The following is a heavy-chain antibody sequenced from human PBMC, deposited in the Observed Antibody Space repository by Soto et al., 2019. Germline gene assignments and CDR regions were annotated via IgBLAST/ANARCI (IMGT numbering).Heavy chain of an antibody. J-gene: IGHJ3*02. V-gene: IGHV1-46*01. CDR1: GYTFTSYY. Sequence: ASVKVSCKASGYTFTSYYMHWVRQAPGQRLEWMGIINPSGGSTNYAQKFQGRVTITRDTSTSTAYMELSSLRSEDTAVYYCAREAYGKLSAFDIWGQGTMVTVSS. CDR3: AREAYGKLSAFDI. CDR2: INPSGGST. D-gene: IGHD4-17*01.